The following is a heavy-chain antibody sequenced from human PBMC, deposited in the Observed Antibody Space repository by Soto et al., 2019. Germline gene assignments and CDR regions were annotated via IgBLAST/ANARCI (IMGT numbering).Heavy chain of an antibody. D-gene: IGHD2-2*01. J-gene: IGHJ5*02. V-gene: IGHV3-11*01. CDR1: GFTFSDYY. Sequence: QVQLVESGGGLVKPGGSLRLSCAASGFTFSDYYMSWIRQAPGKGLEWVSYISSSGSTIYYADSVKGRYTISRDNAKNSLYLQMNSLKAEETAVYYCARDSPQSSYALNWFDPWGQGTLVTVSS. CDR3: ARDSPQSSYALNWFDP. CDR2: ISSSGSTI.